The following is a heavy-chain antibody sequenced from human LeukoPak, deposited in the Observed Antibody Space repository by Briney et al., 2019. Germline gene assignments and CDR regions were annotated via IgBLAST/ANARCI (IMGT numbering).Heavy chain of an antibody. V-gene: IGHV3-7*01. CDR2: IKHDGSDK. D-gene: IGHD1-26*01. CDR3: ATRRVSGSYSDY. Sequence: PGGSLRLSCAASGITFSNFWMTWVRQAPGKGLEGVANIKHDGSDKYYADAVKGRFTISRDNAKNSLFLEMSSLRAEDTAVYYCATRRVSGSYSDYWGQGTLVTVSS. CDR1: GITFSNFW. J-gene: IGHJ4*02.